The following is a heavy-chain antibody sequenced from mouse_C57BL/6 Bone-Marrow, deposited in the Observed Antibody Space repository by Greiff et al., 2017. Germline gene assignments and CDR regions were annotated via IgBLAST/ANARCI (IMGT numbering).Heavy chain of an antibody. D-gene: IGHD1-1*01. CDR3: AREGPYYYGSSYWNFDV. CDR2: ISYDGSN. Sequence: EVKLMESGPGLVKPSQSLSLTCSVTGYSITSGYYWNWIRQFPGNKLEWMGYISYDGSNNYNPSLKNRISITRDTSKNQFFLKLNSVTTEDTATYYCAREGPYYYGSSYWNFDVWGTGTTVTVSS. CDR1: GYSITSGYY. J-gene: IGHJ1*03. V-gene: IGHV3-6*01.